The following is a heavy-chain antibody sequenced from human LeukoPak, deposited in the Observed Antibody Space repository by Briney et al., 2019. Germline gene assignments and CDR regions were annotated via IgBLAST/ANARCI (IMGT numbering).Heavy chain of an antibody. D-gene: IGHD1/OR15-1a*01. Sequence: GESLKISCKGSGYSFTNYWIGWVRQMSEQGLEGMGIIYPVYSDTRYSPSFQRQVTITTDKSMYTAYLSWSSLKASDTAMYDCARQWGPLPTGTSPGKDYWGQGTLVTVSS. CDR3: ARQWGPLPTGTSPGKDY. J-gene: IGHJ4*02. V-gene: IGHV5-51*01. CDR2: IYPVYSDT. CDR1: GYSFTNYW.